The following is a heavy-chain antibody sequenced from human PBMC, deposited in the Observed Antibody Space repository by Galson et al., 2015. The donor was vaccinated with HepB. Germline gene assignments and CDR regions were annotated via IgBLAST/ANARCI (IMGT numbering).Heavy chain of an antibody. J-gene: IGHJ6*02. Sequence: SVKVSCKASGGTFSSYAISWVRQAPGQGLEWMGGIIPIFGTANYAASVQGRFTISRDDSENSLFLQMNSLKAEDTAVYYCARYSSRGGGLDVWGQGTTVTVSS. CDR3: ARYSSRGGGLDV. D-gene: IGHD6-19*01. V-gene: IGHV1-69*05. CDR1: GGTFSSYA. CDR2: IIPIFGTA.